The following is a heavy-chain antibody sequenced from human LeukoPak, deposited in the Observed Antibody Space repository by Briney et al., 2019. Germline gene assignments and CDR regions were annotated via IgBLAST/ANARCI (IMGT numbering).Heavy chain of an antibody. D-gene: IGHD6-13*01. J-gene: IGHJ4*02. Sequence: PSETLSLTCAVYGGSFSAYYWSWIRQPPGKGLEWIVEINHSGSTNYNPSLKSRVTISVDTSRNQFSLKVSSVTAADTAVYYCARSERSGIYFDYWDQGTLVTVSS. V-gene: IGHV4-34*01. CDR1: GGSFSAYY. CDR3: ARSERSGIYFDY. CDR2: INHSGST.